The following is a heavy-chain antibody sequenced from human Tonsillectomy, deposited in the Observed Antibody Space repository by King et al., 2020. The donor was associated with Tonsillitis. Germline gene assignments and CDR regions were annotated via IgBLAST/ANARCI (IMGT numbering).Heavy chain of an antibody. CDR2: IKQDGGEK. CDR1: GFTFSSNW. Sequence: VQLVESGGGLVQPGGSLRLSCAASGFTFSSNWMMWVRQAPGKGLEWVANIKQDGGEKFYVDSVKGRFTTSRDNAKNAVYLQMNSLRVEDTAVYYCARGAGWVIDHWGQGTLVTVSS. D-gene: IGHD1-26*01. J-gene: IGHJ4*02. CDR3: ARGAGWVIDH. V-gene: IGHV3-7*04.